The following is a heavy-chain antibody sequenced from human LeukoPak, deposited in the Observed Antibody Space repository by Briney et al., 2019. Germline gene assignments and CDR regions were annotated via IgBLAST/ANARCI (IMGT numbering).Heavy chain of an antibody. V-gene: IGHV5-51*01. D-gene: IGHD3-9*01. CDR3: ARGYYDILTGYWWFDP. Sequence: GESLKISCKASGYSFTSYWIGWVRQMPGKGLEWMGIIDPSDSETRYTPSFQGQVTISVDKSLTTADLQWNSLKASDTAMYYCARGYYDILTGYWWFDPWGQGTLVTVSS. J-gene: IGHJ5*02. CDR1: GYSFTSYW. CDR2: IDPSDSET.